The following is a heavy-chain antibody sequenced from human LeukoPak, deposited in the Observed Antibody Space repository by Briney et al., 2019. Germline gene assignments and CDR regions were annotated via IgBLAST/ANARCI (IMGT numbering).Heavy chain of an antibody. CDR2: ISSSSSYI. V-gene: IGHV3-21*01. Sequence: GRSLRLSCAASGFTFSSYSMNWVRQAPGKGLEWVSSISSSSSYIYYADSVKGRFTISRDNSKNTLYLQMNSLRAEDTAVYYCATLPLPGIAVAATQPFDYSGQGTLVTVSS. CDR3: ATLPLPGIAVAATQPFDY. J-gene: IGHJ4*02. D-gene: IGHD6-19*01. CDR1: GFTFSSYS.